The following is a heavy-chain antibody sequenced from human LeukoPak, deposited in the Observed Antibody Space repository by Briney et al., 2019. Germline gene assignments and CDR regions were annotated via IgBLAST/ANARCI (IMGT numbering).Heavy chain of an antibody. CDR3: ARVGNPLVTVFAWFDR. V-gene: IGHV4-39*07. CDR1: GGSIGSGTYY. J-gene: IGHJ5*02. CDR2: IYYSGST. D-gene: IGHD3-3*01. Sequence: SETLSLTCTLSGGSIGSGTYYWGWIRQSPGKGLEWIGSIYYSGSTNYNPSLKSRVTISVDTSKNQFSLKLSSVTAADTAVYYCARVGNPLVTVFAWFDRWGQGTLVTVSS.